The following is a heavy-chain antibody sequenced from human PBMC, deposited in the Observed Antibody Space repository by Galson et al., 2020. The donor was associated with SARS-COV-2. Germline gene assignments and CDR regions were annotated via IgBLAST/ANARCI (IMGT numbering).Heavy chain of an antibody. D-gene: IGHD6-6*01. CDR1: NGSISSDY. V-gene: IGHV4-4*08. J-gene: IGHJ4*02. Sequence: SETLSLTCSVSNGSISSDYWAWIRQPPGKGLERIGFFHSDGSTNYNPSLKSRVTISVDTSKNRFSLKLSSLTAADTAVYFCARYTTSSVSFDYWGQGTLVTVSS. CDR2: FHSDGST. CDR3: ARYTTSSVSFDY.